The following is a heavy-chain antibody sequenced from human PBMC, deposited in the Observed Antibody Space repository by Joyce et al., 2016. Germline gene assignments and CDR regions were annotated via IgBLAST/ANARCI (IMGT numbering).Heavy chain of an antibody. CDR1: GFTFNKFS. CDR2: ISFDGSTQ. Sequence: QVQLVESGGGVVQPGRSLRLSCVASGFTFNKFSMHWVRQAPGKGLEWLAVISFDGSTQHYADAVGGRFTISRDNSMNTVYLQLNSLRVDDTAVYSCARDPHPTVTYPFDLWGQGTLVTVSS. J-gene: IGHJ4*02. D-gene: IGHD4-17*01. CDR3: ARDPHPTVTYPFDL. V-gene: IGHV3-30*04.